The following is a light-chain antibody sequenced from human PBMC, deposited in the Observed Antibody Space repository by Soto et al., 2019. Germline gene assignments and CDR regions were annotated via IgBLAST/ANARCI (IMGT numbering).Light chain of an antibody. CDR1: QGINNY. CDR3: QQYESLPPR. V-gene: IGKV1-33*01. Sequence: DIQMTQSPSSLSASVGDRVTITCQASQGINNYLNWYQQKPGKPPKLLIYDASNLEAGVPSRFSGSGSGTAFTFSITSLQPEDVATYYCQQYESLPPRFGPGTTVEIK. CDR2: DAS. J-gene: IGKJ3*01.